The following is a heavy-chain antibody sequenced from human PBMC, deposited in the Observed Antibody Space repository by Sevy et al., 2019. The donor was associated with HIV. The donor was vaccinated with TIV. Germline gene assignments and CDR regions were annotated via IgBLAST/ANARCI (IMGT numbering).Heavy chain of an antibody. V-gene: IGHV3-30*18. CDR1: GFTFSSYG. J-gene: IGHJ3*02. CDR2: ISYDGSNK. CDR3: AKDPPVVVAATKDAFDI. D-gene: IGHD2-15*01. Sequence: GGSLRLSCAASGFTFSSYGMHWVGQAPGKGLEWVAVISYDGSNKYYADSVKGRFTISRDNSKNTLYLQMNSLRAEDTAVYYCAKDPPVVVAATKDAFDIWGQGTMVTVSS.